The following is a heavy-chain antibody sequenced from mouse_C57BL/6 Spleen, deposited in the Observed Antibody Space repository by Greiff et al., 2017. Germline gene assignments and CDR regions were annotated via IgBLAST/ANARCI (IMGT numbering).Heavy chain of an antibody. CDR1: GYAFSSSW. CDR2: IYPGDGDT. D-gene: IGHD1-1*01. CDR3: AREDYGSSFFDY. Sequence: VMLVESGPELVKPGASVKISCKASGYAFSSSWMNWVKQRPGKGLEWIGRIYPGDGDTNYNGKFKGKATLTADKSSSTAYMQLSSLTSEDSAVYFCAREDYGSSFFDYWGQGTTLTVSS. J-gene: IGHJ2*01. V-gene: IGHV1-82*01.